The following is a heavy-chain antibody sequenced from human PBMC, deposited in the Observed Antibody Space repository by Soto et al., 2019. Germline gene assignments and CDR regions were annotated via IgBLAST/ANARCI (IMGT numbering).Heavy chain of an antibody. V-gene: IGHV4-39*01. CDR1: GGSISSSSYY. D-gene: IGHD6-13*01. CDR2: IYYSGST. CDR3: ASWISSSWYVFDY. J-gene: IGHJ4*02. Sequence: PSETLSLTCTVSGGSISSSSYYWGWIRQPPGKGLEWIGSIYYSGSTYYNPSLKSRVTISVDTSKNQFSLKLSSVTAADTAVYYCASWISSSWYVFDYWGQGTLVTVSS.